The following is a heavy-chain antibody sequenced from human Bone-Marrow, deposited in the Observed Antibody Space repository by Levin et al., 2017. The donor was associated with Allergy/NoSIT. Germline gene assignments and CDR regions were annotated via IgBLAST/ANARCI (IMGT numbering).Heavy chain of an antibody. CDR2: ITSDGRDT. D-gene: IGHD2-2*01. J-gene: IGHJ4*02. Sequence: GGSLRLSCAASGFTFSNHWMHWVRQVPGKGLVWVSRITSDGRDTKYADSVMGRSTISRDNARNTLHLQMNSLRAEDTAVYYCARGDCSSTSCLAYWGQGTLVTVSS. CDR1: GFTFSNHW. V-gene: IGHV3-74*03. CDR3: ARGDCSSTSCLAY.